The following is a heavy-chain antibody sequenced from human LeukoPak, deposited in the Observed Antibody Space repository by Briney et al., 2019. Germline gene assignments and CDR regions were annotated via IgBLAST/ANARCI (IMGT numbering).Heavy chain of an antibody. Sequence: PGGSLRLSCAASGFTFSSYGMSWVRQAPGKGLEWVSAISGSGGSTYYADSVKGRFTISRDNSKNTLYLQMNSLRAEDTAVYYCAKVPRSSSWYSRPAPEYFQHWGQGTLVTVSS. V-gene: IGHV3-23*01. CDR2: ISGSGGST. J-gene: IGHJ1*01. CDR1: GFTFSSYG. CDR3: AKVPRSSSWYSRPAPEYFQH. D-gene: IGHD6-13*01.